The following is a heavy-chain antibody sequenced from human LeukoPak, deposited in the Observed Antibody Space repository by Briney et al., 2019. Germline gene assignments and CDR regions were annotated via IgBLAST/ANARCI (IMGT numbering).Heavy chain of an antibody. CDR1: GGSISSGGYY. CDR3: ARPHVYYYDSSGYRLGQYFQH. V-gene: IGHV4-31*03. D-gene: IGHD3-22*01. J-gene: IGHJ1*01. CDR2: IYYSGST. Sequence: PSETLSLTCTVSGGSISSGGYYWSWIRQHPGKGLEWIGYIYYSGSTYYNPSLKSRVTISVDTSKNQFSLKLSSVTAADTAVYYCARPHVYYYDSSGYRLGQYFQHWGQGTLVTVSS.